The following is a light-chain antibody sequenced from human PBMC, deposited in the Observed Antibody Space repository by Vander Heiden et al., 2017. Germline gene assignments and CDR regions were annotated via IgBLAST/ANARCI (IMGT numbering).Light chain of an antibody. CDR2: KDS. J-gene: IGLJ2*01. CDR3: QSADSSGTHVV. V-gene: IGLV3-25*03. Sequence: SYALTQPPSVSVYPGQTARITCSGDALPKQYAYWYQQKPGQAPVLVIYKDSERPSGIPERFSGSSSGTTVTLTISGVQAEDEADYYCQSADSSGTHVVFGGGTKLTVL. CDR1: ALPKQY.